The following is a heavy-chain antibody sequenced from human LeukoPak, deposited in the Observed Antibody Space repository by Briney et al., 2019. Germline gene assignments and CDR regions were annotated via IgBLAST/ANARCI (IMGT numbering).Heavy chain of an antibody. V-gene: IGHV4-34*01. D-gene: IGHD2-15*01. Sequence: PSETLSLTCAVYGGSFSGYYWSWIRQPPGKGLEWIGEINHSGSTNYNPSLKSRVTISVDTSKNQFTLQLKSVTPEDTAVYYCVACRDNSCYSETFGFWGQGTTVTVSS. CDR3: VACRDNSCYSETFGF. CDR2: INHSGST. CDR1: GGSFSGYY. J-gene: IGHJ3*01.